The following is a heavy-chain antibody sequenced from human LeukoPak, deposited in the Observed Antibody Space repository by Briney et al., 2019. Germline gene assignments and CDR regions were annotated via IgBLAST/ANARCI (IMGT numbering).Heavy chain of an antibody. CDR3: ARDLGTTNYYFDY. V-gene: IGHV3-33*01. D-gene: IGHD1-26*01. J-gene: IGHJ4*02. Sequence: PGRSLRLSCAASGFTFSRYGMHWVRRAPGKGLEWVAVIWYDGSKKYYGDSVKGRVTISRDDSKNTPYLQMNSLGGEDTAVYYCARDLGTTNYYFDYWGQGTPVTVSS. CDR1: GFTFSRYG. CDR2: IWYDGSKK.